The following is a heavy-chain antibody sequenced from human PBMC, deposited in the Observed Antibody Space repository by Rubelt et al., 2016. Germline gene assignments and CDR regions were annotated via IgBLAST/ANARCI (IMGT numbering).Heavy chain of an antibody. V-gene: IGHV1-46*01. Sequence: QVQLVQSGAEVKKPGASVKVSCKASGYAFTSYHMHWVRQAPGQGLEWMGTINPSGSSTSYAQKFQGRVTMTTDTSTSPVYMHLSSLRSDDTAVYYCARGRGGLVDYWGQGTLVTVSA. CDR3: ARGRGGLVDY. J-gene: IGHJ4*02. D-gene: IGHD2-15*01. CDR2: INPSGSST. CDR1: GYAFTSYH.